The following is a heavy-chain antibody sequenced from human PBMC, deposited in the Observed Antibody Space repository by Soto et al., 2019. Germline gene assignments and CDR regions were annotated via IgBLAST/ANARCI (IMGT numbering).Heavy chain of an antibody. CDR3: ARESEDLTSNFDY. J-gene: IGHJ4*02. CDR2: ISSTTNYI. V-gene: IGHV3-21*01. CDR1: GFTFTRYS. Sequence: GALRLSCAASGFTFTRYSMNWVRQAPGKGLEWVSSISSTTNYIYYADSMKGRFTVSRDNAKNSVYLEMNSLSAEDTAVYYCARESEDLTSNFDYWGQGTLVTVS.